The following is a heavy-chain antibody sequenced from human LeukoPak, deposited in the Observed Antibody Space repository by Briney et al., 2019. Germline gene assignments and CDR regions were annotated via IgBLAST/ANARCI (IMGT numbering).Heavy chain of an antibody. D-gene: IGHD4-17*01. CDR2: INAGNGNT. CDR1: GYTFTSYA. J-gene: IGHJ4*02. Sequence: GASVKVSCKASGYTFTSYAMHWVRQAPGQRLEWMGWINAGNGNTKYSQKFQGRVTITRDTSASTAYMELSSLRSEDTAVYYCARLIDDYGDRYFDYWGQGTLVTVSS. V-gene: IGHV1-3*01. CDR3: ARLIDDYGDRYFDY.